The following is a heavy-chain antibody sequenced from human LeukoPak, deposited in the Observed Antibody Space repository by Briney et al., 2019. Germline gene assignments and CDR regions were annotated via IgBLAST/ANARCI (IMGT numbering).Heavy chain of an antibody. Sequence: SETLSVTCTVSGGSISSYYWSWIRQPPGKGLEWMGYIYYSGSTNYNPSLMSRVTISVDTYKNQCTLKLSAVTAADTAVYYCASSEYSSSSPDYWGQGTLVTVSS. CDR2: IYYSGST. CDR3: ASSEYSSSSPDY. D-gene: IGHD6-6*01. CDR1: GGSISSYY. J-gene: IGHJ4*02. V-gene: IGHV4-59*01.